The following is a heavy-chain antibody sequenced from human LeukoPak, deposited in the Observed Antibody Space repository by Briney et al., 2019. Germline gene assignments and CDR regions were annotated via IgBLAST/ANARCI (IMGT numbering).Heavy chain of an antibody. Sequence: SETLSLTCTVSGVSISSSSYYWGWIRQPPGKGLEWIGSIYYSGSTYYNPSLKSRVTISVDKSNNQFSLKLNSVTAADTAVYYCARDGGGSDCWGQGTLVTVSS. CDR3: ARDGGGSDC. CDR2: IYYSGST. J-gene: IGHJ4*02. V-gene: IGHV4-39*07. CDR1: GVSISSSSYY. D-gene: IGHD2-15*01.